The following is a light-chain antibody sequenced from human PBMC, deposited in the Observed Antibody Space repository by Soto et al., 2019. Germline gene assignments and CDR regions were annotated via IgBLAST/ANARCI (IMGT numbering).Light chain of an antibody. Sequence: QSVLTQPPSASGTPGQTVTISCSGSSSSIGSNTVNWYQQLPGTAPKLLIYRNNERPSGVPDRFSGSKSGTSASLAISGLQSEDEADYYCAAWDDSLNGLVFGTGTKVTVL. J-gene: IGLJ1*01. CDR3: AAWDDSLNGLV. V-gene: IGLV1-44*01. CDR2: RNN. CDR1: SSSIGSNT.